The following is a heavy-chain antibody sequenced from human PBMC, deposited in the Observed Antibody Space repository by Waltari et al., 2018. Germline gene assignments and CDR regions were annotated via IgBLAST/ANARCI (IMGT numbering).Heavy chain of an antibody. V-gene: IGHV3-23*01. D-gene: IGHD2-2*02. CDR1: GFTFSSYA. J-gene: IGHJ4*02. Sequence: EVQLLESGGGLVQPGGSLRLSCAASGFTFSSYAMSWVRQAPGKGLEWVSAISGRGGSTYYADSVKGRFTISRDNSKNTLYLQMNSLRAEDTAVYYCAKDQGYCSSTSCYTRDYWGQGTLVTVSS. CDR3: AKDQGYCSSTSCYTRDY. CDR2: ISGRGGST.